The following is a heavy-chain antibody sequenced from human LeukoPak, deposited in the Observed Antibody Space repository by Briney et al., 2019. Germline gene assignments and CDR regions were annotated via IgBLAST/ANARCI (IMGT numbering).Heavy chain of an antibody. J-gene: IGHJ3*02. CDR3: ARVHGLTNWYGDAFDI. CDR1: GYTFTGYY. Sequence: ASVKVSCKASGYTFTGYYMHWVRQAPGQGLEWMGWINPNSGGTNYAQKFQGRVTMTRDTSISTAYMELSRLRSDDTAVYYCARVHGLTNWYGDAFDIWGQGTLVTVSS. CDR2: INPNSGGT. D-gene: IGHD1-1*01. V-gene: IGHV1-2*02.